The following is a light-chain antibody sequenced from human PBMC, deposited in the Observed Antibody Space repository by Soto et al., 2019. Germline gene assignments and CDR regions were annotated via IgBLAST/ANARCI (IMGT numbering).Light chain of an antibody. Sequence: SYELTQPPSVSVSPGQTARITCSGDELPKKYVYWHQQKAGQAPVLVIYEDSERPSGIPERFSGSRSGTMATLTISVAQVEDEADYYCYSTDIGANRGVFGGGTQLTVL. J-gene: IGLJ3*02. CDR3: YSTDIGANRGV. CDR2: EDS. CDR1: ELPKKY. V-gene: IGLV3-10*01.